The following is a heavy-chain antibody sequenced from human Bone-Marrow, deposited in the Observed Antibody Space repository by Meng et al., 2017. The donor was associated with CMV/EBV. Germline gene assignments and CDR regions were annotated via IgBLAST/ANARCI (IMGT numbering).Heavy chain of an antibody. D-gene: IGHD7-27*01. J-gene: IGHJ4*02. CDR1: GFTFSSYG. CDR3: ASIRGYWGYFDY. CDR2: ISSSSSYI. Sequence: GESLKIACAASGFTFSSYGMHWVRQAPGKGLEWVSSISSSSSYIYYADSVKGRFTISRDNAKNSLYLQMNSLRAEDTAVYYCASIRGYWGYFDYWGQGTLVTVSS. V-gene: IGHV3-21*01.